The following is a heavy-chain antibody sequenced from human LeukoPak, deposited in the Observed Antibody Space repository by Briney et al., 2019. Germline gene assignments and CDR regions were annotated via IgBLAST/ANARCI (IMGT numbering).Heavy chain of an antibody. Sequence: GRSLRLSCAASGFTFSNYGMHWVRQAPGKGLEWVAVISYDGSNKYYADSVKGRFTISRDNSKNTLYLQMNSLRAEDTAVYYCARGSSYYYDSSGPPTSNWFDPWGQGTLVTVSS. J-gene: IGHJ5*02. CDR3: ARGSSYYYDSSGPPTSNWFDP. V-gene: IGHV3-30*19. CDR2: ISYDGSNK. D-gene: IGHD3-22*01. CDR1: GFTFSNYG.